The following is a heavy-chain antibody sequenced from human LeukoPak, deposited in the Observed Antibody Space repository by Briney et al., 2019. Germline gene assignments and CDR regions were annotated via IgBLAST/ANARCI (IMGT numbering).Heavy chain of an antibody. D-gene: IGHD4-17*01. V-gene: IGHV3-30*04. J-gene: IGHJ5*02. Sequence: GGSLRLSCAASGFTFSSYATHWVRQAPGKGLEWVAVISYDGSNKYYADSVKGRFTISRDNSKNTLYLQMNSLRAEDTAVYYCASSPYGDLNWFDPWGQGTLVTVSS. CDR2: ISYDGSNK. CDR1: GFTFSSYA. CDR3: ASSPYGDLNWFDP.